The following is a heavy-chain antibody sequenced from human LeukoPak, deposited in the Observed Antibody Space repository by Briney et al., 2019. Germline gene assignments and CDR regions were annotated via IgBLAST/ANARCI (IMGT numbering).Heavy chain of an antibody. D-gene: IGHD3-10*01. V-gene: IGHV6-1*01. CDR3: AKGTDERVYYYGSGSHNWFDP. CDR1: GDSVSSNSAA. CDR2: TYYRSKWYN. Sequence: SQTLSLTCAISGDSVSSNSAAWNWIRQSPSRGLEWLGRTYYRSKWYNDYAASVKSRITINPDTSKNQFSLQLNSVTPEDTAVYYCAKGTDERVYYYGSGSHNWFDPWGQGTLVTVSS. J-gene: IGHJ5*02.